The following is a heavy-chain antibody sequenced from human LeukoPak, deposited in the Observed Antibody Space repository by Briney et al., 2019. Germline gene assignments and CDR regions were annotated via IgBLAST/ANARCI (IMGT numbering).Heavy chain of an antibody. CDR3: ARAEWLLKAFDI. CDR1: GGSISSSSYY. CDR2: IYHSGST. Sequence: PSETLSLTCTVSGGSISSSSYYWGWIRQPPGKGLEWIGYIYHSGSTYYNPSLKSRVTISVDRSKNQFSLKLSSVTAADTAVYYCARAEWLLKAFDIWGQGTMVTVSS. D-gene: IGHD3-3*01. J-gene: IGHJ3*02. V-gene: IGHV4-30-2*01.